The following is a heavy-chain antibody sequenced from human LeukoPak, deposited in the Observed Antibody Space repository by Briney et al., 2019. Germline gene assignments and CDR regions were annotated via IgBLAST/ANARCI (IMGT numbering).Heavy chain of an antibody. CDR3: ARGIIVGATWGENYNCFDP. CDR1: GGSISSYY. Sequence: SSETLSLTCTVSGGSISSYYWSWIRQAPGKGLEWIGYMYYSGSTNYNPSLKSRVTISVDTSKNQFSLKLSSVTAADTAVYYCARGIIVGATWGENYNCFDPWGQGTLVTVSS. J-gene: IGHJ5*02. CDR2: MYYSGST. V-gene: IGHV4-59*01. D-gene: IGHD1-26*01.